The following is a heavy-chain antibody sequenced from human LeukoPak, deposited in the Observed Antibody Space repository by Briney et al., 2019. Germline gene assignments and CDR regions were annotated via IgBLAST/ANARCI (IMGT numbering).Heavy chain of an antibody. V-gene: IGHV4-38-2*02. CDR3: AREDSSGWPKGY. Sequence: SETLSLTCAVSGYSISSGYYWGWIRQPPGKGLEWIGSIYHSGSTYYNPSLKSRVTISVDTSKNQFSLKLSSVTAADTAVYYCAREDSSGWPKGYWGQGTLVTVSS. CDR1: GYSISSGYY. CDR2: IYHSGST. J-gene: IGHJ4*02. D-gene: IGHD6-19*01.